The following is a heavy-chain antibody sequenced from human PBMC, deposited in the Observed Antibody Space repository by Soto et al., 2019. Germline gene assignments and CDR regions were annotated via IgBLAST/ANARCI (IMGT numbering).Heavy chain of an antibody. Sequence: SETLSLTCTVSGGSISSYYWSWIRQPPGKGLEWIGYIYYSGSTNYNPSLKSRVTISVDTSKNQFSLKLSSVTAADTAVYYCARAVPAIFGVVIRTGFDPWGQGTLVTVS. CDR2: IYYSGST. V-gene: IGHV4-59*01. CDR1: GGSISSYY. CDR3: ARAVPAIFGVVIRTGFDP. J-gene: IGHJ5*02. D-gene: IGHD3-3*01.